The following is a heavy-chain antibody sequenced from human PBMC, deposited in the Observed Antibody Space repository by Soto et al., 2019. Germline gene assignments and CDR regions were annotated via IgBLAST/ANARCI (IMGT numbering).Heavy chain of an antibody. V-gene: IGHV4-39*01. D-gene: IGHD5-12*01. J-gene: IGHJ6*02. CDR1: GGSISSSSYY. CDR2: IYYSGST. CDR3: SIIFRERLRFPYYYYGMDV. Sequence: SETLSLTCTVSGGSISSSSYYWGWIRQPPGKGQEWIGSIYYSGSTYYNPSLKSRVTISVDTSKNQFSLKLSSVTAADTAVYYCSIIFRERLRFPYYYYGMDVWGQGTTVTVSS.